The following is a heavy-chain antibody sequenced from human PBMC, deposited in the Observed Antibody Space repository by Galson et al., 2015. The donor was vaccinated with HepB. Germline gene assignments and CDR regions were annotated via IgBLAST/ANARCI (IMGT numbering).Heavy chain of an antibody. V-gene: IGHV4-39*01. CDR1: GGSISSSSYY. D-gene: IGHD4-23*01. J-gene: IGHJ3*02. Sequence: CTVSGGSISSSSYYWGWIRQPPGKGLEWIGSIYYSGSTYYNPSLKSRVTISVDTSKNQFSLKLSSVTAADTAVYYCATYFYGGNLAAFDIWGQGTMVTVSS. CDR2: IYYSGST. CDR3: ATYFYGGNLAAFDI.